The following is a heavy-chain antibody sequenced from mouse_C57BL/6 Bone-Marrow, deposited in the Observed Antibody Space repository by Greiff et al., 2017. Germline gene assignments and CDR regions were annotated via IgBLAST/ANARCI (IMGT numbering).Heavy chain of an antibody. CDR3: TTYYCGSSEWYFDV. Sequence: VQLQQSGAELVRPGASVKLSCTASGFNIKDDYMHWVKQRPEQGLEWIGWIDPENGDTEYASKFQGKATITADTSSNTAYLQLSSLTSEDTAVYYCTTYYCGSSEWYFDVWGTGTTVTDSS. V-gene: IGHV14-4*01. CDR2: IDPENGDT. D-gene: IGHD1-1*01. J-gene: IGHJ1*03. CDR1: GFNIKDDY.